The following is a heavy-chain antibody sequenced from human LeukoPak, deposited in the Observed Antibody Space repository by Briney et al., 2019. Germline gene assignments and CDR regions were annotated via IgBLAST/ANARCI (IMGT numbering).Heavy chain of an antibody. CDR1: GGSISSSSYY. CDR2: IYYSGST. V-gene: IGHV4-39*07. CDR3: ARDPNDSSGYGAFDI. D-gene: IGHD3-22*01. Sequence: SETLSLTCTVSGGSISSSSYYWGWIRQPPGKGLEWIGSIYYSGSTYYNPSLKSRVTISVDTSKNQLSLKLSSVTAADTAVYYCARDPNDSSGYGAFDIWGQGTMVTVSS. J-gene: IGHJ3*02.